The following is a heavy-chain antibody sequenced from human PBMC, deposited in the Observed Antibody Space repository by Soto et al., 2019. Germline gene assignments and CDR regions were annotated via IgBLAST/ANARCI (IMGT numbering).Heavy chain of an antibody. J-gene: IGHJ4*02. CDR3: ARIGPYYDFWSGYSDFDY. D-gene: IGHD3-3*01. CDR2: ISAYNGNT. CDR1: GYTFTSYG. Sequence: ASVKVSCKASGYTFTSYGISWVRLAPGQGLEWMGWISAYNGNTNYAQKLQGRVTMTTDTSTSTAYMELRSLRSDDTAVYYCARIGPYYDFWSGYSDFDYWGQGTLVTVSS. V-gene: IGHV1-18*01.